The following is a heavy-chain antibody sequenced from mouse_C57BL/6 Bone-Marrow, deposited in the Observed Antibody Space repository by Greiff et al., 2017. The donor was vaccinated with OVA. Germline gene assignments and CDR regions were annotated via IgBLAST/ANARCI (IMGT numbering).Heavy chain of an antibody. CDR1: GFSLTSYA. V-gene: IGHV2-9-1*01. CDR2: IWTGGGT. CDR3: ARAWLLRFYAMDY. Sequence: VQGVESGPGLVAPSQSLSITCTVSGFSLTSYAISWVRQPPGKGLEWLGVIWTGGGTNYNSALKSRLSISKDNSKSQVFLKMNSLQTDDTARYYCARAWLLRFYAMDYWGQGTSVTVSS. D-gene: IGHD2-3*01. J-gene: IGHJ4*01.